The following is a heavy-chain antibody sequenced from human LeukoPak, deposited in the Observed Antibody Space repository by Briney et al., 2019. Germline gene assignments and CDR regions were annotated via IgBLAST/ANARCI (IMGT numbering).Heavy chain of an antibody. CDR1: GYTFTGYY. D-gene: IGHD3-22*01. CDR2: INPNSGGT. J-gene: IGHJ5*02. Sequence: ASVKVSCKASGYTFTGYYMHWVRQAPGQGLEWMGWINPNSGGTNYAQKFQGRVTMTRDTSISTAYMELSRLRSDDTAVYYCARLRDYYDSSGYVGWFDPWGQGTLVTVSS. CDR3: ARLRDYYDSSGYVGWFDP. V-gene: IGHV1-2*02.